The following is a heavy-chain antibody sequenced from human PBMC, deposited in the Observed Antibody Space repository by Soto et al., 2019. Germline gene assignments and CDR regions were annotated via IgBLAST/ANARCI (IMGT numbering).Heavy chain of an antibody. J-gene: IGHJ4*02. CDR2: VSANNGNT. CDR1: GYTFTSTG. Sequence: GASVKVSCMASGYTFTSTGISWGRQAPGQGLEWMGWVSANNGNTNYVQKLQGRVTMTTDTSTSTAYMELRSLRSDDTAVYYCARDRGSYALDYWGQGTLVTVSS. D-gene: IGHD1-26*01. V-gene: IGHV1-18*01. CDR3: ARDRGSYALDY.